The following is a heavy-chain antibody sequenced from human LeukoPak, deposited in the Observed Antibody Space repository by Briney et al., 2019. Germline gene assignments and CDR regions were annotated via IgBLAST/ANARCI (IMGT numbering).Heavy chain of an antibody. J-gene: IGHJ4*02. V-gene: IGHV3-7*03. CDR2: IKQDGSEK. CDR3: ARVAAITNHFDY. CDR1: GFTFSSYA. Sequence: GGSLRLSCAASGFTFSSYAMTWVRQAPGKGLEWVANIKQDGSEKYYVDSVKGRFTISRDNAKNSLYLQMNSLRAEDTAVYYCARVAAITNHFDYWGQGTLVTVSS. D-gene: IGHD3-16*01.